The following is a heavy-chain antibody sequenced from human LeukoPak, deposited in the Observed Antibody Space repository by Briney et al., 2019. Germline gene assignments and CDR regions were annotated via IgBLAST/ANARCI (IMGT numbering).Heavy chain of an antibody. CDR2: ISSRSSHT. CDR1: GFTFSDYY. J-gene: IGHJ4*02. D-gene: IGHD6-19*01. CDR3: ARGGAVAGRGYPFDY. V-gene: IGHV3-11*06. Sequence: GGSLRLSCAASGFTFSDYYMSWIRQAPGKGLEWVSYISSRSSHTNYADSVKGRFTISRDNAKNSLYLQMNSLRAEDTAVYYCARGGAVAGRGYPFDYWGQGTLVTVSS.